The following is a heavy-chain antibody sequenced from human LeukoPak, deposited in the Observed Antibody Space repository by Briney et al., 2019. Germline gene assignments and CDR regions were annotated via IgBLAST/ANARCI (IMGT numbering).Heavy chain of an antibody. V-gene: IGHV4-30-2*01. D-gene: IGHD1-1*01. J-gene: IGHJ4*02. CDR2: ISHSGTT. Sequence: PSQTLSLTCTVSGGSISSGGYYWSWIRQPPGKGLEWIGYISHSGTTYYNPSLRSGVTISVDRSKNQFSLRLSSVTAADTAVYYCATLDEADYWGQGTLVTVSS. CDR1: GGSISSGGYY. CDR3: ATLDEADY.